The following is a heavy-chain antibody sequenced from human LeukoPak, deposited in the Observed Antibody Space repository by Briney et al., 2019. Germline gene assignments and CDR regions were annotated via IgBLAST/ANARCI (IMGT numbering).Heavy chain of an antibody. CDR1: GFTFSTYW. Sequence: HAGGSLRLSCAASGFTFSTYWMNWCRQAPGKGLEWVGNINQDASEINYVDSVRGRFTISRDNAKNSLHLQMNSQRAEDTAVYYCATDRDNSDWQKRFDSWGQGTLVTVSS. D-gene: IGHD2-21*02. J-gene: IGHJ4*02. CDR3: ATDRDNSDWQKRFDS. CDR2: INQDASEI. V-gene: IGHV3-7*01.